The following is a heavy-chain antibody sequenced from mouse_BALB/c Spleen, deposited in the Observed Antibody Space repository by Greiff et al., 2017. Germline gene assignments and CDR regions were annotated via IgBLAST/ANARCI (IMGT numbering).Heavy chain of an antibody. J-gene: IGHJ4*01. D-gene: IGHD1-2*01. CDR2: ISSGGGST. CDR3: ARQAITTATGDY. Sequence: EVQLVESGGGLVKPGGSLKLSCAASGFAFSSYDMSWVRQTPEKRLEWVAYISSGGGSTYYPDTVKGRFTISRDNAKNTLYLQMSSLKSEDTAMYYCARQAITTATGDYWGQGTSVTVSS. CDR1: GFAFSSYD. V-gene: IGHV5-12-1*01.